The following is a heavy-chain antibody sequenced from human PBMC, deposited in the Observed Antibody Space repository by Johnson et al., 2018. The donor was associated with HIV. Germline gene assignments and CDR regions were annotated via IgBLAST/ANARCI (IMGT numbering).Heavy chain of an antibody. CDR1: GFTFSSYA. Sequence: QVQLVESGGGVVQPGRSLRLSCAASGFTFSSYAMHWVRQAPGKGLEWVAVISYDGSNKYYADSVKGRFTISRDNSKNTLHLEMNSLRVEDTAVYYCASSPMRYSSSAYAFDIWGQGTMVTVSS. V-gene: IGHV3-30-3*01. J-gene: IGHJ3*02. CDR2: ISYDGSNK. CDR3: ASSPMRYSSSAYAFDI. D-gene: IGHD6-6*01.